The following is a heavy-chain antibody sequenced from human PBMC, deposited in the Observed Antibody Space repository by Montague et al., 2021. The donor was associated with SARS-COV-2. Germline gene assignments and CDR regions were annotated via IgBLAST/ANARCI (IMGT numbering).Heavy chain of an antibody. J-gene: IGHJ6*02. Sequence: SETLSLTCAGDLHSGVVELWRRSEQHPSNSRHQKSEFTHCGIANYNPSLKSRVTISVDTSKSQFSLKLSSVTAADTAVYYCARVRYYGSGTSLGMDVWGQGTTVTVS. D-gene: IGHD3-10*01. CDR2: FTHCGIA. V-gene: IGHV4-34*01. CDR3: ARVRYYGSGTSLGMDV. CDR1: LHSGVVEL.